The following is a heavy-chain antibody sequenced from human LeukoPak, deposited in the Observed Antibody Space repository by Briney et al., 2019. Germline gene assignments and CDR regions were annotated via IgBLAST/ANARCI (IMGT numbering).Heavy chain of an antibody. CDR1: GFTFGDYA. CDR2: ISYDGSNK. D-gene: IGHD6-13*01. CDR3: ARVGQQLVRGGWFDP. V-gene: IGHV3-30*04. J-gene: IGHJ5*02. Sequence: GGSLRLSCTASGFTFGDYAMHWVRQAPGKGLEWVAVISYDGSNKYYADSVKGRFTISRDNSKNTLYLQMNSLRAEDTAAYYCARVGQQLVRGGWFDPWGQGTLVTVSS.